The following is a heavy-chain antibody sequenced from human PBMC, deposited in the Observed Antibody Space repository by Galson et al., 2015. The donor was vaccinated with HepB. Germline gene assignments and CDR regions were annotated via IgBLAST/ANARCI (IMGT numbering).Heavy chain of an antibody. D-gene: IGHD2-2*01. J-gene: IGHJ4*02. CDR2: ISSSGYHT. Sequence: SLRLSCAGSESIFSDFTMNWVRQAPGKGLEWVSSISSSGYHTDYADSVKGRFTISRDNAKNSLFLQMNSLRADDTAVYYCARVLSTSWASGFDYWGQGTLVTVS. CDR3: ARVLSTSWASGFDY. CDR1: ESIFSDFT. V-gene: IGHV3-21*01.